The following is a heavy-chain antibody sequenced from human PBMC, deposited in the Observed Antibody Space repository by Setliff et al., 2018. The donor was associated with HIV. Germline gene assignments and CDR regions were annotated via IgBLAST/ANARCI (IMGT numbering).Heavy chain of an antibody. CDR3: ARDGYYNSWSGYGYYYYYMDV. V-gene: IGHV1-46*01. D-gene: IGHD3-3*01. CDR2: INPSGGST. CDR1: GYTFTSYY. Sequence: ASVKVSCKASGYTFTSYYMHWVRQAPGQGLEWMGIINPSGGSTRYAQKFQGRVAMTRDTSTSTVYMELSSLRSEDTAVYYCARDGYYNSWSGYGYYYYYMDVWGKGTTVTVSS. J-gene: IGHJ6*03.